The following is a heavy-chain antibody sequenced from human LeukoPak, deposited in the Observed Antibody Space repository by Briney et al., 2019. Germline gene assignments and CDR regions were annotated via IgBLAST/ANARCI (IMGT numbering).Heavy chain of an antibody. D-gene: IGHD2-8*01. J-gene: IGHJ6*02. CDR2: IRNKDNGYIT. V-gene: IGHV3-72*01. CDR1: GFTFSVYY. Sequence: GTSLRLSCGGSGFTFSVYYMDWVRQAPGKGLEWVARIRNKDNGYITDYAASVKDRFTISRDDSQSSLYLQMNSLTSEDSAVYYCVRVSGVSLDVWGQGTTVTVSS. CDR3: VRVSGVSLDV.